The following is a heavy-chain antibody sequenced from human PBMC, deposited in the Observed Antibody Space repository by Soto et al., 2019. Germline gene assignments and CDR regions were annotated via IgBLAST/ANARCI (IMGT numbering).Heavy chain of an antibody. CDR1: RDILSRSSPT. Sequence: PSQTLSVTFAMSRDILSRSSPTCNCIRPSPSRGLEWLGRTYYRSKWIHEYTVSMESRIAINPDTSKKHIPLHISSVTAEETALYYCEGVVWLRGMDVWGQGTTVTVSS. D-gene: IGHD3-16*01. V-gene: IGHV6-1*01. CDR2: TYYRSKWIH. CDR3: EGVVWLRGMDV. J-gene: IGHJ6*02.